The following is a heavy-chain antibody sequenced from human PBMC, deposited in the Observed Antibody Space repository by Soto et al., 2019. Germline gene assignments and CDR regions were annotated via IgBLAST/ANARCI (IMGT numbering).Heavy chain of an antibody. V-gene: IGHV5-51*01. CDR3: ARASPSGRYMEV. CDR1: GYSFTGYW. Sequence: PPASLKDSCKGSGYSFTGYWIGWVRQIHGKGLEWMGIIYPGDSDTRYSPSFQGQVTISADKTISTAYLQWSSLKASDTAMYYCARASPSGRYMEVWGKGTTVTVSS. CDR2: IYPGDSDT. D-gene: IGHD3-10*01. J-gene: IGHJ6*03.